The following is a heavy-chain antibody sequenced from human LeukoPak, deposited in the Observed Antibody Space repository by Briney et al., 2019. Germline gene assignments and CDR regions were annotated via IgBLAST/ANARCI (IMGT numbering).Heavy chain of an antibody. D-gene: IGHD4-17*01. CDR2: ITYSSSII. J-gene: IGHJ4*02. Sequence: GGSLRLSCAASGFTFRNYGMNWVRQAPGKGLEWVSYITYSSSIIYYADSVKGRFTISRDNAKNSLYLQMNSLRAEDTAVYYCARGRLHYGDYEKTFDYWGQGTLVTVSS. CDR1: GFTFRNYG. CDR3: ARGRLHYGDYEKTFDY. V-gene: IGHV3-48*01.